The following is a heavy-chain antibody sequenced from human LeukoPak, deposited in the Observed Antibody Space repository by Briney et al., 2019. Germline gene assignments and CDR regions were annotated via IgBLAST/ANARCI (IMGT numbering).Heavy chain of an antibody. J-gene: IGHJ4*02. CDR1: GGSISSYY. CDR3: ARGGNYYDSSGYYSADY. D-gene: IGHD3-22*01. Sequence: PSETLSLTCTVSGGSISSYYWSWIRQPPGKGLEWIGYIYYSGSTNYNPSLKSRVTISVDTSKNQFPLKLSSVTAADTAVYYCARGGNYYDSSGYYSADYWGQGTLVTVSS. V-gene: IGHV4-59*01. CDR2: IYYSGST.